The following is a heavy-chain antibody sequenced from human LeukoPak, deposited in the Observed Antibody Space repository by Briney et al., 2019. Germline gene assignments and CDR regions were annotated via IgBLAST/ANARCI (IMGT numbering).Heavy chain of an antibody. J-gene: IGHJ4*02. Sequence: GGSLRLSCAAPGFTFSGYEMNWVRQAPGKGLEWVSYISSSGYGIYYADSVKGRFTISRDNAKNSLYLQMNILRAEDTAVYYCARDRPYDSIGDPIDYWGQGTLVTVSS. V-gene: IGHV3-48*03. CDR1: GFTFSGYE. CDR2: ISSSGYGI. CDR3: ARDRPYDSIGDPIDY. D-gene: IGHD3-22*01.